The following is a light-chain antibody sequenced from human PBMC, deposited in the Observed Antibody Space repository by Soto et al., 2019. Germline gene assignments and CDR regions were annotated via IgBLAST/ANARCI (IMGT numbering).Light chain of an antibody. Sequence: SYELTQPPSVSVAPGETAKITCGGNNIGSHSVHWYQQKPGQAPIPVIFYEIDRPSGIPERFSGSNYGNTATLTITRVDAGDEADYYCHVWEIDSDHPIFCGGTKLTVL. CDR1: NIGSHS. CDR3: HVWEIDSDHPI. CDR2: YEI. V-gene: IGLV3-21*01. J-gene: IGLJ2*01.